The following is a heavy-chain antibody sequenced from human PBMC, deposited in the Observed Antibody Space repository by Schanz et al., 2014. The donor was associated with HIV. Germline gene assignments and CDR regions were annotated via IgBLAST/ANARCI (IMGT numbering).Heavy chain of an antibody. Sequence: QVQLVESGGGVVQPGRSLRLSCAGSGFIFSNYAIHWVRQAPGKGLEGVTLIWNDGTSKYYADSVKGRFTISRDYSESTLSLQMNSLRTEDTAIYYCAARPAEIVGAPWDFWGQGALVTVSS. CDR1: GFIFSNYA. CDR3: AARPAEIVGAPWDF. D-gene: IGHD1-26*01. CDR2: IWNDGTSK. V-gene: IGHV3-33*08. J-gene: IGHJ4*02.